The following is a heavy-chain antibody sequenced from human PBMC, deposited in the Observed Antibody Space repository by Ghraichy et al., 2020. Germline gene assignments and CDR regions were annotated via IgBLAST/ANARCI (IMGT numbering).Heavy chain of an antibody. J-gene: IGHJ4*02. D-gene: IGHD1-14*01. CDR2: IKPDGSDK. CDR1: GFTFSRYW. Sequence: GGSLRLSCAASGFTFSRYWMSWVRQAPGKGPEWVANIKPDGSDKNYVDFVKGSFTISRDNAKNSLYLQMNSLRAEDTAVYYCARSLWPEDYWGQGTLVTVSS. CDR3: ARSLWPEDY. V-gene: IGHV3-7*03.